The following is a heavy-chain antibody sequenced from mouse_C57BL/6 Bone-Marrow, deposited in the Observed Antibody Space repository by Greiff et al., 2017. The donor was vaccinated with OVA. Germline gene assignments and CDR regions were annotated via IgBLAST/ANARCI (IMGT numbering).Heavy chain of an antibody. CDR1: GFTFSSYT. J-gene: IGHJ1*03. CDR2: ISGGGGNT. CDR3: ARHPSRGYFDV. V-gene: IGHV5-9*01. Sequence: DVKLVESGGGLVKPGGSLKLSCAASGFTFSSYTMSWVRQTPEKRLEWVATISGGGGNTYYPDSVKGRFTISRDNAKNTLYLQMSSLRSEDTALYYCARHPSRGYFDVWGTGTTVTVSS.